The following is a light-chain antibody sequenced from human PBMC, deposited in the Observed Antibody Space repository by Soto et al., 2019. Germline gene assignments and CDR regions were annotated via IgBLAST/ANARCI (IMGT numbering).Light chain of an antibody. CDR2: AAS. CDR3: QKYNSAPRT. J-gene: IGKJ1*01. V-gene: IGKV1-27*01. CDR1: QGISNY. Sequence: DIQMTQSPSSLSASVGDRVTITCRASQGISNYLAWYQQTPGKVPKLLIYAASTLQSGVPSRFSGSGSGTDFTLTISSLQSEDVAIYYCQKYNSAPRTFGQETKVEIK.